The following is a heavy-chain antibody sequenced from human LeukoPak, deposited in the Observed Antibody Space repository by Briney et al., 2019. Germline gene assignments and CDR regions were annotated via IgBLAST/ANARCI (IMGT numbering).Heavy chain of an antibody. CDR2: IFHGETT. Sequence: SETLSLSCAVSDYSVTSAHYWGWIRQFPGKGLEWIGSIFHGETTYYNPSLESRVTISVDPSKNQFSLRLTSVTAADTAVYYCARVGSSWYWDDYWGQGTLVTVSS. V-gene: IGHV4-38-2*01. CDR3: ARVGSSWYWDDY. CDR1: DYSVTSAHY. J-gene: IGHJ4*02. D-gene: IGHD6-13*01.